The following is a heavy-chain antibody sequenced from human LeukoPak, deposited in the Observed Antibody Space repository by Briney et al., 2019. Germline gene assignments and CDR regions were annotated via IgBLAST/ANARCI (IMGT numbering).Heavy chain of an antibody. V-gene: IGHV4-30-4*01. D-gene: IGHD3-22*01. Sequence: SETLSLTCTVSGGSISSGDYYWSWIRQPPGKGLEWIGYIYYSGSTYYNPSLKSRVTISVDTSKNQFSLKLSSVTAADTAVYYCARDAVYYDSSGPARIDYYYYYGMDVWGQGTTVTVSS. CDR1: GGSISSGDYY. CDR2: IYYSGST. CDR3: ARDAVYYDSSGPARIDYYYYYGMDV. J-gene: IGHJ6*02.